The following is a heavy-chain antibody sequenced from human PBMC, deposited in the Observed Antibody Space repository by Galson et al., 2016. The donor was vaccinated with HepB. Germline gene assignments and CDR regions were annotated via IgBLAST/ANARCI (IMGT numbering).Heavy chain of an antibody. CDR3: ARDLTLRGGRYYMDV. D-gene: IGHD3-9*01. V-gene: IGHV3-72*01. J-gene: IGHJ6*03. CDR1: GFTFSDHY. CDR2: TRNIVNSYST. Sequence: SLRLSCAASGFTFSDHYIDWVRQAPGKGLEWVGRTRNIVNSYSTEYAASVRGRFTISRDDSKKSVYLQMNSLKTEDTAVYYCARDLTLRGGRYYMDVWGEGTTVTVAS.